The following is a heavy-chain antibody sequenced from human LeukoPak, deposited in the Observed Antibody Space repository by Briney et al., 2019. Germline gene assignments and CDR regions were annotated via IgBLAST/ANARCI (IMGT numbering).Heavy chain of an antibody. CDR3: ARRVNCTNGVCYQDFDY. V-gene: IGHV4-34*01. CDR1: GGSFSGYY. CDR2: INHSGST. Sequence: PSETLSLTCAVYGGSFSGYYWSWIRQPPGKGLEWIGEINHSGSTNYNPSLKSRVTISVDTSKNQFSLKLGSVTAADTAVYYCARRVNCTNGVCYQDFDYWGQGTLVTVSS. J-gene: IGHJ4*02. D-gene: IGHD2-8*01.